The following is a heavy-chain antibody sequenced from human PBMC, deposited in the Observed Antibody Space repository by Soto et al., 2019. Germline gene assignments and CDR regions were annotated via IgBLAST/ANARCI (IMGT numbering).Heavy chain of an antibody. J-gene: IGHJ4*02. V-gene: IGHV4-4*02. Sequence: QVQLPESGPGLVKPSGTLSLTCAVSGGSISSGNWWSWVRQPPGRGLVWIGEIYHTGSTNYNPSLKSRVTISVDKSKNQFSLNLSSVTAADTAVYYCARANGQQLIAGYFDYWGQGTLVTVSS. D-gene: IGHD6-13*01. CDR2: IYHTGST. CDR1: GGSISSGNW. CDR3: ARANGQQLIAGYFDY.